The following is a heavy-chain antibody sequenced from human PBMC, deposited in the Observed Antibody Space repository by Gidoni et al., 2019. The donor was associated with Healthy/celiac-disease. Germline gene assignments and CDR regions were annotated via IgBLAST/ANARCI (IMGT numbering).Heavy chain of an antibody. Sequence: QLQLQESGPGLVKPSETLSLTCTVSGGSISSSSYYWGWIRQPPGKGLEWIGSIYDSGSTYYNPSLKSRVTISVDTSKNQFSLKLSSVTAADTAVYYCARRDYYYGMDVWGQGTTVTVSS. CDR1: GGSISSSSYY. V-gene: IGHV4-39*01. J-gene: IGHJ6*02. CDR2: IYDSGST. CDR3: ARRDYYYGMDV.